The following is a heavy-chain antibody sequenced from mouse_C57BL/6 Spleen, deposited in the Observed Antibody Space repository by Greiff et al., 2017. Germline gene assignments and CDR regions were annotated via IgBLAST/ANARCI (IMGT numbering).Heavy chain of an antibody. Sequence: EVHLVESGGGLVKPGGSLKLSCAASGFSFSDYGMHWVRQAPEKGLEWVAYISSGSSTIYYADTVKGRCTISRDDAKNTLFLQMTSLRSEDTAMYYYARSLYGGYMDYWGQGTSVTVSS. CDR3: ARSLYGGYMDY. V-gene: IGHV5-17*01. CDR2: ISSGSSTI. CDR1: GFSFSDYG. D-gene: IGHD1-1*01. J-gene: IGHJ4*01.